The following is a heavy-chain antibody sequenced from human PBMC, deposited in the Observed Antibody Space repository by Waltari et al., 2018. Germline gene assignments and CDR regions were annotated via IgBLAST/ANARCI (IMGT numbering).Heavy chain of an antibody. J-gene: IGHJ6*02. CDR1: GSTFSTYW. D-gene: IGHD4-17*01. CDR3: ARGITDDYSDYARRMDV. V-gene: IGHV3-7*01. CDR2: IKQDGSEK. Sequence: EVQLVESVGCLVQPGGSLRLACAASGSTFSTYWMGWVRPPPRKGLEWVGNIKQDGSEKYYVDSVKGLFTTSRDNAKNSLYLQMNSLRAEATAVYYWARGITDDYSDYARRMDVWGQGTTVTVSS.